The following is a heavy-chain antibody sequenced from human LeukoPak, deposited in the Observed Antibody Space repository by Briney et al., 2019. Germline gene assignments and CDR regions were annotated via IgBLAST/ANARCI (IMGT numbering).Heavy chain of an antibody. D-gene: IGHD1-26*01. CDR3: ARDRARANSGSYFNWFDP. J-gene: IGHJ5*02. V-gene: IGHV3-21*01. CDR1: GFTFSSYS. CDR2: ISSSSSYI. Sequence: PGGSLRLSCAASGFTFSSYSMNWVRQAPGMGLEWVSSISSSSSYIYYADSVKGRFTISRDNAKNSLYLQMNSLRAEDTAVYYCARDRARANSGSYFNWFDPWGQGTLVTVSS.